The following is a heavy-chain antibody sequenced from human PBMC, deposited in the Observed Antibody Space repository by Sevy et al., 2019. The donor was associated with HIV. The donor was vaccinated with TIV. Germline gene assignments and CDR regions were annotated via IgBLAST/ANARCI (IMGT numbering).Heavy chain of an antibody. CDR1: GGSISSYY. CDR3: AGGPSVWGGAAAGPYWYFDL. D-gene: IGHD6-13*01. Sequence: SETLSLTCTVSGGSISSYYWSWIRQPPGKGLEWIGYIYYSGSTNYNPSLKSRVTISVDTSKNQFSLKLSSVTAADTAVYYCAGGPSVWGGAAAGPYWYFDLWGRGTLVTVSS. J-gene: IGHJ2*01. CDR2: IYYSGST. V-gene: IGHV4-59*13.